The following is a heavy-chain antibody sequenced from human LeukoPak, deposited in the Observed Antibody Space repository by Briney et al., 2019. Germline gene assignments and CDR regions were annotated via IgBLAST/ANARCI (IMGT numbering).Heavy chain of an antibody. V-gene: IGHV3-30*03. CDR3: ARGGYHAYYLDY. Sequence: PGGSLRLSCAASGFTFSSYSMHWVRQAPGKGLEWVAVISYDGSNKYYADSVKGRFTISRDNAKNTLYQQMNSLRAEDTAVYYCARGGYHAYYLDYWGQGSLVTVSS. CDR2: ISYDGSNK. D-gene: IGHD5-18*01. J-gene: IGHJ4*02. CDR1: GFTFSSYS.